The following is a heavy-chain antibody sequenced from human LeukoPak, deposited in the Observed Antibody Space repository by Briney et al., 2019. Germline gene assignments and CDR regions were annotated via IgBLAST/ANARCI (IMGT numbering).Heavy chain of an antibody. V-gene: IGHV1-2*02. CDR3: ARDLISSSGVQWLVYGY. Sequence: ASVKVSCKASGYTFTGYYMHWVRQAPGQGLEWMGWINPNSGGTNYAQKLQGRVTMTTDTSTSTAYMELRSLRSDDTAVYYCARDLISSSGVQWLVYGYWGQGTLVTVSS. CDR1: GYTFTGYY. CDR2: INPNSGGT. J-gene: IGHJ4*02. D-gene: IGHD6-19*01.